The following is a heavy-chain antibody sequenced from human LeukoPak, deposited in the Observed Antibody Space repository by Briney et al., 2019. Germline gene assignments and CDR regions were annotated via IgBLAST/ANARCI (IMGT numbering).Heavy chain of an antibody. J-gene: IGHJ4*02. CDR3: ARDLSWVFD. D-gene: IGHD3-3*01. CDR1: GFSFTDAW. CDR2: IRSKTAGGTT. V-gene: IGHV3-15*01. Sequence: GGSLRLSCAASGFSFTDAWMTWVRQAPGKGLDWVGRIRSKTAGGTTDLAAPVKGRFSISRDDSKNTLYLQMNSLKTEDTAVYYYARDLSWVFDWGQGTLVTVSS.